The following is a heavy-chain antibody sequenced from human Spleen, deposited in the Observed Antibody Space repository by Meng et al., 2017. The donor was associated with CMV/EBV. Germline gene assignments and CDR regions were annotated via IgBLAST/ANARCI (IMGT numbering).Heavy chain of an antibody. V-gene: IGHV1-2*02. CDR1: GYIFTDYF. Sequence: CQASGYIFTDYFLHWVRQAPGQGLEWMGWINPGSGGINYAQKFQARVTMNRDTSISTAYMELSGLRSDDTAVYYCATERRNWGYFDNWGQGTLVTVSS. D-gene: IGHD7-27*01. CDR2: INPGSGGI. CDR3: ATERRNWGYFDN. J-gene: IGHJ4*02.